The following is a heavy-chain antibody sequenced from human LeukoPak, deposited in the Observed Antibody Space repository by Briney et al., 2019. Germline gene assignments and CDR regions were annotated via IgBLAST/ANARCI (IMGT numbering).Heavy chain of an antibody. V-gene: IGHV3-23*01. J-gene: IGHJ6*03. CDR1: GFTFSSYA. Sequence: GGSLRLSCAASGFTFSSYAMSWVRQAPGKGLEWVSAISGSGGSTYYADSVKGRFTISRDNSKNTLYLQMNSLRAEDTAVYYCAREMGAVFGVVITRYMDVWGKGTTVTVSS. CDR2: ISGSGGST. D-gene: IGHD3-3*01. CDR3: AREMGAVFGVVITRYMDV.